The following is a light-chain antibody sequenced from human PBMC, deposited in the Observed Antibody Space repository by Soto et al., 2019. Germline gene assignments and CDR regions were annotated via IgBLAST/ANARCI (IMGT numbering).Light chain of an antibody. CDR1: SGSVSSGNN. CDR2: STS. J-gene: IGLJ1*01. Sequence: QAVVTQESSFSVSPGGTVTLTCGLISGSVSSGNNPNWYQQTPGQAPRTLIYSTSTRSSGVPDRFSGSMFGNKAALTITGAQADDESDYYCALLMGNGISVFGTGTKLTV. V-gene: IGLV8-61*01. CDR3: ALLMGNGISV.